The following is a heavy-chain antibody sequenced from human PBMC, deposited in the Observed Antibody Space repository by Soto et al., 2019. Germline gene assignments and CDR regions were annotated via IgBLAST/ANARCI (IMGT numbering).Heavy chain of an antibody. CDR1: GFTFSSYW. Sequence: PGGSLRLSCAASGFTFSSYWMSWVRQAPGKGLEWVANIKQDGSEKNYVDSVKGRFTISRDSAKNSLYLQMNSLRAEDTAVYYCAREDDSSGPRAFDIWGQGTMVTVSS. V-gene: IGHV3-7*03. J-gene: IGHJ3*02. CDR2: IKQDGSEK. CDR3: AREDDSSGPRAFDI. D-gene: IGHD3-22*01.